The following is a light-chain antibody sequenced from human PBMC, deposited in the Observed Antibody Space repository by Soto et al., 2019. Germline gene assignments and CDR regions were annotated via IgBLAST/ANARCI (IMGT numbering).Light chain of an antibody. CDR2: EVS. CDR1: ISDLGSYDF. CDR3: SSYTTSSTFV. J-gene: IGLJ1*01. Sequence: QSALTQPASVSGSPGQSITISCTGTISDLGSYDFVSWYQQHPGKAPKLITYEVSYRPSGASNRFSGSKSGNTASLTISGLQADDEADYYCSSYTTSSTFVFGTGTKVTVL. V-gene: IGLV2-14*01.